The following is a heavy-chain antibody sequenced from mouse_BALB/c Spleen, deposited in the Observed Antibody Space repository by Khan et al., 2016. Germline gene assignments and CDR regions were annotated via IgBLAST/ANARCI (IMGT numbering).Heavy chain of an antibody. CDR1: GYTFTDYS. CDR3: ARSHDGFAY. J-gene: IGHJ3*01. V-gene: IGHV9-2-1*01. CDR2: INTETGAP. Sequence: QIQLVQSGPELKKPGETVKISCKASGYTFTDYSMHWVKQAPGKGLKWMGWINTETGAPTYADDFKGRFAFSLETSASTAYLQINNLKNEDTATYFCARSHDGFAYWGQGTLVTVSA.